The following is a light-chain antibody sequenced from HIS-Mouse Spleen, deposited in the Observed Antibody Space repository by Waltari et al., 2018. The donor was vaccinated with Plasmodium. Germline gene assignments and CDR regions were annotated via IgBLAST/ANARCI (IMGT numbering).Light chain of an antibody. CDR2: KDS. CDR3: QSADSSGTYVV. J-gene: IGLJ2*01. CDR1: ALPKQY. V-gene: IGLV3-25*03. Sequence: SYALTQPPSVSVSPGQTASITCTGAALPKQYAYWYQQKPGQAPVLVIYKDSERPSGIPERFSGSSSGTTVTLTISGVQAEDEADYYCQSADSSGTYVVFGGGTKLTVL.